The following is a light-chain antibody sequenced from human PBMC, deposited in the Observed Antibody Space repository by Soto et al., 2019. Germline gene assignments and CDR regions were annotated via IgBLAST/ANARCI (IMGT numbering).Light chain of an antibody. Sequence: EIVLTQSPGTLSLSPGERATLSCRASQSVSSSYLAWYQQKPGQAPRLLIYGTSSRATGIPDRFSGSGSGTDFTLTISSLEPEDFAVYYCLQYVRSPRTFGQGTKVEI. CDR2: GTS. V-gene: IGKV3-20*01. CDR3: LQYVRSPRT. CDR1: QSVSSSY. J-gene: IGKJ1*01.